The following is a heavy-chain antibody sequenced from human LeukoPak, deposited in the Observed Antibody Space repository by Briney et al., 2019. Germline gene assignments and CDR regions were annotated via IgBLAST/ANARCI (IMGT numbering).Heavy chain of an antibody. D-gene: IGHD1-26*01. Sequence: ASVKVSCKASGYTFTGYYMHWVRQAPGKGLEWMGGFDPEDGETIYAQKFQGRVTMTEDTSTDTAYMELSSLRSEDTAVYYCATDLSGSYFFDYWGQGTLVTVSS. CDR1: GYTFTGYY. J-gene: IGHJ4*02. CDR2: FDPEDGET. V-gene: IGHV1-24*01. CDR3: ATDLSGSYFFDY.